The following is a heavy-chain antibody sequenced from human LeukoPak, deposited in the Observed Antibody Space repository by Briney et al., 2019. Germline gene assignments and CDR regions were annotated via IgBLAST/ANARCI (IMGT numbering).Heavy chain of an antibody. CDR3: AKALLSIAVAALFDY. D-gene: IGHD6-19*01. J-gene: IGHJ4*02. CDR2: ISSSSSYI. Sequence: GGSLRLSCAASGFTFSSYSMNWVRQAPGKGLEWVSSISSSSSYIYYADSVKGRFTISRDNSKNTLYLQMNSLRAEDTAVYYCAKALLSIAVAALFDYWGQGTLVTVSS. V-gene: IGHV3-21*04. CDR1: GFTFSSYS.